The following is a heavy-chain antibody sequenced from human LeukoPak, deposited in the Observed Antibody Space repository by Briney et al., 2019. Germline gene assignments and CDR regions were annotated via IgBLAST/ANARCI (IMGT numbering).Heavy chain of an antibody. CDR2: IIPILGIA. V-gene: IGHV1-69*04. CDR1: GGTFSSYA. D-gene: IGHD1-26*01. CDR3: AKGGGGSYYEYFQH. Sequence: SVKVSCKASGGTFSSYAISWVRQAPGQGLEWMGRIIPILGIANYAQKFQGRVTITADKSTSTAYMELSSLRSEDTAVYYCAKGGGGSYYEYFQHWGQGTLVTVSS. J-gene: IGHJ1*01.